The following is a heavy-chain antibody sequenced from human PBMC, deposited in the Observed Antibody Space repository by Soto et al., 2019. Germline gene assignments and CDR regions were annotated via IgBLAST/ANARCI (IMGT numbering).Heavy chain of an antibody. Sequence: ASVKVSCKASGYTFTGYYMHWVRQAPGQGLEWMGWINPNSGGTNYAQKFQGWVTMTTDTSTSTAYMELRSLRSDDTAVYYCAILKGSHWGQGTLVTVSS. J-gene: IGHJ4*02. CDR1: GYTFTGYY. D-gene: IGHD3-10*01. CDR3: AILKGSH. CDR2: INPNSGGT. V-gene: IGHV1-2*04.